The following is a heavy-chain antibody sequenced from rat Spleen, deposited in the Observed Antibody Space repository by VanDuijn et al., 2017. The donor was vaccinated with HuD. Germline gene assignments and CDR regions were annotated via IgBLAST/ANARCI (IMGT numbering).Heavy chain of an antibody. V-gene: IGHV2S30*01. CDR2: MRYDGDT. Sequence: QVQLKESGPGLVQPSQTLSLTCTVSGFSLTNFGVTWVRQPPGKGLEWMGRMRYDGDTSYISALKSRLRISRDTSKSQVLLKMNSLQAEDTAMYFCARSAKYYYDGSYYYVHFDYWGQGVMVTVSS. D-gene: IGHD1-12*02. J-gene: IGHJ2*01. CDR3: ARSAKYYYDGSYYYVHFDY. CDR1: GFSLTNFG.